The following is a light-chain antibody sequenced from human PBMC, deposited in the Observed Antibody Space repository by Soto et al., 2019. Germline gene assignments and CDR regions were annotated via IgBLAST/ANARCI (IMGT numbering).Light chain of an antibody. CDR1: QSVSSSY. CDR3: QQYGRSWT. CDR2: GAS. Sequence: ENVLTQSPGTLSLSTGEGATLSCRASQSVSSSYLAWYQQKPGQAPRLLIYGASSRATGIPDRFSGSGSGTDFTLTISRLEPEDFAVYYCQQYGRSWTLGQGTKVDIK. V-gene: IGKV3-20*01. J-gene: IGKJ1*01.